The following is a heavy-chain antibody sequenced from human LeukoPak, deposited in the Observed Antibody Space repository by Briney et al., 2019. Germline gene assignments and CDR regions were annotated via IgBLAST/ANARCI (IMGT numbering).Heavy chain of an antibody. CDR2: INSDGSST. CDR3: AKSSGMITFGGVIVIDYYFDY. D-gene: IGHD3-16*02. J-gene: IGHJ4*02. V-gene: IGHV3-74*01. Sequence: PGGSLRLSCAASGFTFSSYWMHWVRQAPRKGLVWVSRINSDGSSTRYADSVKGRFTISGDNSKNTLYLQMNSLRAEDTAVYYCAKSSGMITFGGVIVIDYYFDYWGQGTLVTVSS. CDR1: GFTFSSYW.